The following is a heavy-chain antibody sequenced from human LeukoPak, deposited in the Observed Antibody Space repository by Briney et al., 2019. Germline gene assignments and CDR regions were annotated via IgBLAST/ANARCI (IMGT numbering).Heavy chain of an antibody. D-gene: IGHD4-23*01. J-gene: IGHJ5*02. CDR3: ARRHYGGNFNWFDP. CDR2: IYTSGST. Sequence: SETLSLTCTVSGGSISIYYWSWIRQPAGKGLEWIGRIYTSGSTNYNPSLKSRVTMSVDTSKNQFSLKLSSVTAADTAVYYCARRHYGGNFNWFDPWGQGTLVTVSS. V-gene: IGHV4-4*07. CDR1: GGSISIYY.